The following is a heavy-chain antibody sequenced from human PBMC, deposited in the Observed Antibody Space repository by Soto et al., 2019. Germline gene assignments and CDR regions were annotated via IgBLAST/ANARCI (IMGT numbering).Heavy chain of an antibody. CDR3: ARDPSHSGDYRGWFGP. D-gene: IGHD1-26*01. V-gene: IGHV1-18*01. J-gene: IGHJ5*02. CDR1: GYMFTSYG. Sequence: QLQLVQSGAEVKKPGASVKVSCKASGYMFTSYGITWVRQAPGLGLEWMGWISAYNGKTQYAQQLQGRLTLTTDTPMSTAYMELRSLRSDDTAVYYCARDPSHSGDYRGWFGPWGQGTLVTVSS. CDR2: ISAYNGKT.